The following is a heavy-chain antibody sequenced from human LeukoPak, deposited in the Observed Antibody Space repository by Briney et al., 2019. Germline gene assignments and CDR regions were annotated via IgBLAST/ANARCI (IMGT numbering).Heavy chain of an antibody. Sequence: GGSLRLSCAASGFTFSDYYMAWIRQPPGKGLEWISYISYSSTYTNYADSVKGRFTISRDDARNSVFLQMNSLRAEDTAVYYCAKDGPITHWGQGTLVTVS. CDR1: GFTFSDYY. V-gene: IGHV3-11*05. D-gene: IGHD5-12*01. CDR3: AKDGPITH. J-gene: IGHJ4*02. CDR2: ISYSSTYT.